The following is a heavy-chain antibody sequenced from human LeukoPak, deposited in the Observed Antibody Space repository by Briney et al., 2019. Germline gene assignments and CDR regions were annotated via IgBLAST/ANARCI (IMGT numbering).Heavy chain of an antibody. Sequence: ASVKVSCKASGGTFSSYAISWVRQAPGQGLEWMGRIIPILGIANYAQKFQGRVTITADKSTSTAYMELSSLRSEDTAVYYCARGYCSSTSCHYYYYYMDVWGKGTTVTVSS. CDR2: IIPILGIA. D-gene: IGHD2-2*01. CDR3: ARGYCSSTSCHYYYYYMDV. J-gene: IGHJ6*03. V-gene: IGHV1-69*04. CDR1: GGTFSSYA.